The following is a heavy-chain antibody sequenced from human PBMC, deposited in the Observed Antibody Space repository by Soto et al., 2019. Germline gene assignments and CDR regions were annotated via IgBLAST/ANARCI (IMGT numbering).Heavy chain of an antibody. CDR3: ARDHPQQTLTTIQDY. D-gene: IGHD4-17*01. J-gene: IGHJ4*02. V-gene: IGHV1-18*01. CDR1: GYTFTSYG. Sequence: QVQLVQSGAEVKKPGASVKVSCKASGYTFTSYGISWVRQAPGQGLEWMGWISAYNGNTNYAQKLQGRVTMTTDTSTSTAYMELRSLRSEDTAVYYCARDHPQQTLTTIQDYWGQGTLVTVSS. CDR2: ISAYNGNT.